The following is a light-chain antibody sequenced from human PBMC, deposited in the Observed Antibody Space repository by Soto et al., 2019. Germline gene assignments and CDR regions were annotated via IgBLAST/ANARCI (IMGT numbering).Light chain of an antibody. Sequence: QSVLTQPASVSGSPGQSITISCTGTSSDVGGYNYVSWYQQHPGKAPKLMIYEVSNRSSGVSNRFSGSKSGNTASLTISGLQAEDEADYYCSSYTSSSTLDYVFGTGTKVTVL. CDR1: SSDVGGYNY. V-gene: IGLV2-14*01. CDR3: SSYTSSSTLDYV. CDR2: EVS. J-gene: IGLJ1*01.